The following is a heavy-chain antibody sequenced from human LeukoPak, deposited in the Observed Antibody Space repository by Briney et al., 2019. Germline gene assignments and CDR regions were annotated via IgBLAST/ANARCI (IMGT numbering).Heavy chain of an antibody. CDR2: ISGSGGST. CDR3: AKTLIAAADNWYFDL. V-gene: IGHV3-23*01. J-gene: IGHJ2*01. Sequence: GGSLRLSCAATGFTFSSYWMHWVRQAPGKGLEWVSAISGSGGSTYYADSVKGRFTISRDNSKNTLYLQMNSLRAEDTAVYYCAKTLIAAADNWYFDLWGRGTLVTVSS. CDR1: GFTFSSYW. D-gene: IGHD6-13*01.